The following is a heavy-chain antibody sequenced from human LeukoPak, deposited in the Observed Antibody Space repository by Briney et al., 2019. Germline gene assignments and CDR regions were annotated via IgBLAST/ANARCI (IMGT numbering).Heavy chain of an antibody. J-gene: IGHJ6*03. Sequence: GGSLRLSCAASGFTFSSYGMHWVRQAPGKGLEWVAVISYDGSNKYYADSVKGRFTISRDNSKNTLYLQMNSLRAEDTAVYYCARDRRDGYNLNYYSYYRNVWGKGTTVTAS. CDR1: GFTFSSYG. CDR2: ISYDGSNK. V-gene: IGHV3-30*19. CDR3: ARDRRDGYNLNYYSYYRNV. D-gene: IGHD5-24*01.